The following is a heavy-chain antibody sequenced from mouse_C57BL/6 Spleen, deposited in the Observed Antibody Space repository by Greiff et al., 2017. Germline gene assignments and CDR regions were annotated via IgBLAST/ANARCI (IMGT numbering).Heavy chain of an antibody. Sequence: QVQLQQSGAELVQPGASVKISCKASGYAFSSYWMNWVKQRPGKGLEWIGQIYPGDGDTNYNGKFKGKATLTADKSSSTAYMQLSSLTSEDSAVYFCATNYYGSSYGAYWGQGTLVTVSA. CDR1: GYAFSSYW. CDR2: IYPGDGDT. D-gene: IGHD1-1*01. V-gene: IGHV1-80*01. J-gene: IGHJ3*01. CDR3: ATNYYGSSYGAY.